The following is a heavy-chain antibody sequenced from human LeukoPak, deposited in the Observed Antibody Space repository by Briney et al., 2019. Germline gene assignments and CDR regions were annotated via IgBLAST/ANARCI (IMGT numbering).Heavy chain of an antibody. D-gene: IGHD5-24*01. Sequence: SETLSLTCAAYGGSFSGYYWSWIRQPPGKGLEWIGEINHSGSTNYNPSLKSRVTISVDTSKNQFSLKLSSVTAADTAVYYCARVGRLRWLQLDYWGQGTLVTVSS. CDR2: INHSGST. CDR1: GGSFSGYY. V-gene: IGHV4-34*01. J-gene: IGHJ4*02. CDR3: ARVGRLRWLQLDY.